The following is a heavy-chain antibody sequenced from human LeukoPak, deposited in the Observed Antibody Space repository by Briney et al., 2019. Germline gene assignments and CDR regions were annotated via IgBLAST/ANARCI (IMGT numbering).Heavy chain of an antibody. Sequence: ASVKVSCKASGYTFTAYYMHWVRQAPGQGLEWMGWINPNSGDTKIAQKFQGRVTMTRDTSISTAYLQWSSLKASDTAIYYCAKIDRQYCSRSSCYALDYWGQGTQVTVSS. CDR2: INPNSGDT. CDR1: GYTFTAYY. CDR3: AKIDRQYCSRSSCYALDY. D-gene: IGHD2-2*01. J-gene: IGHJ4*02. V-gene: IGHV1-2*02.